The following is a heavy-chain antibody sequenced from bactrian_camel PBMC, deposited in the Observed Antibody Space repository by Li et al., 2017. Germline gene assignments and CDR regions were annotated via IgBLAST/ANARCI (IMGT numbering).Heavy chain of an antibody. D-gene: IGHD6*01. CDR3: AIGPLGLCAKAAWYASTQFK. V-gene: IGHV3S1*01. J-gene: IGHJ4*01. CDR2: IRTRDGGT. Sequence: HVQLVESGGGSVQAGGSLRLSCADSGFTYSTVCMAWFRQTPGKSREGMALIRTRDGGTWHVDSVKGRFTISQDNAKNTVTLHMNNLAPEDTAMYYCAIGPLGLCAKAAWYASTQFKWGQGTQVTVS. CDR1: GFTYSTVC.